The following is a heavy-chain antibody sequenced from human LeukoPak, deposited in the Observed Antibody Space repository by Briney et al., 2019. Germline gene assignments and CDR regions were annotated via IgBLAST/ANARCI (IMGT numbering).Heavy chain of an antibody. V-gene: IGHV3-23*01. CDR3: AKEDLIVVVVAATRGAFDI. D-gene: IGHD2-15*01. CDR2: ISGSGGRT. J-gene: IGHJ3*02. CDR1: GFTFSSYA. Sequence: GGSLRLSCAAPGFTFSSYAMSWVRQAPGKGLEWVSAISGSGGRTYYADSVKGRFTISRDNSKNTLYLQMNSLGAEDTAVYYCAKEDLIVVVVAATRGAFDIWGQGTMVTVSS.